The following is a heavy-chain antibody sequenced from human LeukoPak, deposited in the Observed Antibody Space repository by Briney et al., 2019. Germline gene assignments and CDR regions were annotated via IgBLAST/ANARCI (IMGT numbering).Heavy chain of an antibody. CDR1: GVSISSTSNQ. D-gene: IGHD3-22*01. V-gene: IGHV4-39*07. CDR2: IYYSGNT. J-gene: IGHJ3*02. CDR3: ARTLDYYDSSGYYPDFAFDI. Sequence: SETLSLTCTVSGVSISSTSNQWGWIRQPPGKGLEWIGSIYYSGNTHYNPSLKSRVTISVDTSKNQFSLRLRSVTAADTAVYYCARTLDYYDSSGYYPDFAFDIWGQGTMVTVSS.